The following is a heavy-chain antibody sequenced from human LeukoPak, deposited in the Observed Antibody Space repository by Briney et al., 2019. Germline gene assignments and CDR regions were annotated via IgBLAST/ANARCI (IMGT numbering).Heavy chain of an antibody. J-gene: IGHJ4*02. CDR2: INPSGGST. Sequence: ASVKVSCKASGYIFTNYYIHWVRQAPGQGLEWMGVINPSGGSTTYAQKFQGRVTMTRDTSTSTVYMELSSLRSEDTAVYYCARGGCGGDCSVDYWGQGTLVTVSP. CDR3: ARGGCGGDCSVDY. V-gene: IGHV1-46*01. CDR1: GYIFTNYY. D-gene: IGHD2-21*02.